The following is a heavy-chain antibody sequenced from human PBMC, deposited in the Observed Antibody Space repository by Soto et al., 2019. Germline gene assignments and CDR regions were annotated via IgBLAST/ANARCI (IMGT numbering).Heavy chain of an antibody. Sequence: GGSLRLSCAASGFTFSSYDMTWVRQAPGKGLEWVSSINGGGGGTYYADSVKGRFTISRDNSKSTLYLQMHSLRAEGTAVYYCARGSYGLDVWGQGTTVTVSS. CDR2: INGGGGGT. CDR1: GFTFSSYD. V-gene: IGHV3-23*01. CDR3: ARGSYGLDV. J-gene: IGHJ6*02.